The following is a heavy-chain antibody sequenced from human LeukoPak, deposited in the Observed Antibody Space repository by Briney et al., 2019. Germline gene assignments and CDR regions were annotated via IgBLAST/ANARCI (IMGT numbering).Heavy chain of an antibody. CDR2: INSDGSVT. J-gene: IGHJ4*02. CDR3: ARDRGLPHRHFDY. V-gene: IGHV3-74*01. Sequence: PGGSLRLSCAASGFTFSSYWMHWVRQAPGKGLVWVSRINSDGSVTSYADSVKGRFTISRDNAKNTLYLQMNSLRAEDTAVYYCARDRGLPHRHFDYWGQGTLVTVSS. D-gene: IGHD4-17*01. CDR1: GFTFSSYW.